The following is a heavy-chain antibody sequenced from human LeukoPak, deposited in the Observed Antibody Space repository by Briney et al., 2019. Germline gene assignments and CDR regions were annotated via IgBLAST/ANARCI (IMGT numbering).Heavy chain of an antibody. V-gene: IGHV3-23*01. D-gene: IGHD1-26*01. CDR1: GFTFSRYA. J-gene: IGHJ4*02. Sequence: PGGSLRLSCAASGFTFSRYAMNWVRQAPGKGLEWVSTISGSGGGTYYADSVKGRFTISRDTSKNTLYLQMNSLRAEDTALYYCAKGWDYFDYWGQGTLVTVSS. CDR3: AKGWDYFDY. CDR2: ISGSGGGT.